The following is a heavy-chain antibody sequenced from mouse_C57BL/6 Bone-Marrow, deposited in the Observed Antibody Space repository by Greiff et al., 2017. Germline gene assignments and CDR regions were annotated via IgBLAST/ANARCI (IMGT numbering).Heavy chain of an antibody. V-gene: IGHV1-64*01. D-gene: IGHD2-1*01. CDR2: IHPNSGST. J-gene: IGHJ2*01. Sequence: QVQLKQPGAELVKPGASVKLSCKASGYTFTSYWMHWVKQRPGQGLEWIGMIHPNSGSTNYNEKFKSKATLTVDKSSSTAYMQLSSLTSEDSAVYYCANPYGNYNYFDYWGQGTTRTVSS. CDR3: ANPYGNYNYFDY. CDR1: GYTFTSYW.